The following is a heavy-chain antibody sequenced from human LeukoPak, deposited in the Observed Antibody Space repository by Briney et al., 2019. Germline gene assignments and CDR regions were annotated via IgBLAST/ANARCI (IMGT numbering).Heavy chain of an antibody. Sequence: SETLSLTCTVSGDSISSSDYYWGWIRQPPGKGLECIARMYYSGSTYYNPSLKSRVTISVDTANNQISLKLSSVTEADTAVYYCARRNTPGYNWNDFFDPWGQGTQVTVSS. CDR2: MYYSGST. D-gene: IGHD1-1*01. V-gene: IGHV4-39*07. J-gene: IGHJ5*02. CDR3: ARRNTPGYNWNDFFDP. CDR1: GDSISSSDYY.